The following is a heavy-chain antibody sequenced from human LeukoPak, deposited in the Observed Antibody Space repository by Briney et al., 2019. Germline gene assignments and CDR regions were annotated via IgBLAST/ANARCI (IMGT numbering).Heavy chain of an antibody. CDR3: ARPYGGNSGGDY. CDR1: GGTFSSYA. J-gene: IGHJ4*02. Sequence: VASVKVSCKASGGTFSSYAISWVRQAPGQGLEWMGRIIPILGIANYAQKFQGRVTITAGKSTSTAYMELSSLRSEDTAVYYCARPYGGNSGGDYWGQGTLVTVSS. D-gene: IGHD4-17*01. CDR2: IIPILGIA. V-gene: IGHV1-69*04.